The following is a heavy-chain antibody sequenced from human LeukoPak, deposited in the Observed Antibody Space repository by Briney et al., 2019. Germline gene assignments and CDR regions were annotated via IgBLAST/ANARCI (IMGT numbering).Heavy chain of an antibody. Sequence: GGSLRLSCEASGFIVTSNYMSWVRQAPGKGLEWVSVMYISGTTYYADSVKGRFTISRDSSKNTVFLQMDNLRAEDTAVYYCARNPGGNYYAYWGQGALVTVAS. CDR1: GFIVTSNY. D-gene: IGHD1-26*01. CDR2: MYISGTT. CDR3: ARNPGGNYYAY. J-gene: IGHJ4*02. V-gene: IGHV3-53*01.